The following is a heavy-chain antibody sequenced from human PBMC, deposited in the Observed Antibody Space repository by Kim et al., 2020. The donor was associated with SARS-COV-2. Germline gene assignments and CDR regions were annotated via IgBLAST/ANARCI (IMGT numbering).Heavy chain of an antibody. V-gene: IGHV3-53*01. J-gene: IGHJ5*02. Sequence: GGSLRLSCAVSGFSVSGNYMSWVRQAPGTGLEWVSVMYSGGITFYAESVKGRFTISRDNSRNTLFLHMNSLRDNDTAVYYCTGTQVASGWHRWFDPWGRGTLVTVSS. CDR3: TGTQVASGWHRWFDP. CDR1: GFSVSGNY. D-gene: IGHD6-19*01. CDR2: MYSGGIT.